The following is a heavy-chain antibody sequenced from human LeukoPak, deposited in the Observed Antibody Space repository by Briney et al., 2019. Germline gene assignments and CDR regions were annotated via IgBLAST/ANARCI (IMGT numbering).Heavy chain of an antibody. Sequence: PGRSLRLSCAASGFTFTTYSMNWVRQAPGKEPEWVSAVSSSSDYIYYADSVRGRFTISRDNAKNSLYLQMNSLRAEDTAVYYCARDIVGATGDAFDIWGQGTMVTVSS. CDR2: VSSSSDYI. CDR3: ARDIVGATGDAFDI. V-gene: IGHV3-21*01. J-gene: IGHJ3*02. CDR1: GFTFTTYS. D-gene: IGHD1-26*01.